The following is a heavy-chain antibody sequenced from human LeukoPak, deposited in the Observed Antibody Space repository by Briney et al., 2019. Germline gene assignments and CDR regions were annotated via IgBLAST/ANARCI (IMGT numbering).Heavy chain of an antibody. Sequence: HGESLKISCKGSRYSLTSYRIGWVRQMPGKGLEWMEIIYPGDSDTRYSPSFQGQVTISADKSISTAYLQWSSLKASDTAMYYCARGSYGGNSGRHGGAFDIWGQGTMVTVSS. V-gene: IGHV5-51*01. D-gene: IGHD4-23*01. CDR2: IYPGDSDT. J-gene: IGHJ3*02. CDR1: RYSLTSYR. CDR3: ARGSYGGNSGRHGGAFDI.